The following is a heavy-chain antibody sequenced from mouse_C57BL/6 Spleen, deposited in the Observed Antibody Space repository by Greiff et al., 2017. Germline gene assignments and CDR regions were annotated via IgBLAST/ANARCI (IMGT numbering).Heavy chain of an antibody. D-gene: IGHD1-1*01. CDR1: GFSLSTSGMG. J-gene: IGHJ1*03. CDR3: ARRAPLITTVGARYCDV. Sequence: QVTLKECGPGILQSSQTLSLTCSFSGFSLSTSGMGVSWIRQPSGKGLEWLAHIYWDDDKRYNPSLKSRLTISKDTSRNQVFLKITSVDTADTATYDCARRAPLITTVGARYCDVWGTGTTVTVSS. V-gene: IGHV8-12*01. CDR2: IYWDDDK.